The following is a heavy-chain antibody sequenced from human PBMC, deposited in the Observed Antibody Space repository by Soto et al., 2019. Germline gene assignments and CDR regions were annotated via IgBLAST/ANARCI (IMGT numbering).Heavy chain of an antibody. CDR2: ISGSGGST. J-gene: IGHJ6*02. V-gene: IGHV3-23*01. CDR1: GFTFSSYA. CDR3: AKAGPYCSSTSCPTYGMDV. D-gene: IGHD2-2*01. Sequence: PGGSLRLSCAASGFTFSSYAMSWVRQAPGKGLEWDSAISGSGGSTYYADSVKGRFTISRDNSKNTLYLQMNSLRAEDTAVYYCAKAGPYCSSTSCPTYGMDVWGQGTTVTVSS.